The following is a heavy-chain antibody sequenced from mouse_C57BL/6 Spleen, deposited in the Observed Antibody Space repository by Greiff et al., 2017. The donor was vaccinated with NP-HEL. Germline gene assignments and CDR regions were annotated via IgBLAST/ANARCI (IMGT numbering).Heavy chain of an antibody. Sequence: EVKLMESGPELVKPGASVKISCKASGYSFTGYYMNWVKQSPEKSLEWIGEINPSTGGTTYNQKFKAKATLTVDKSSSTAYMQLKSLTSEDSAVYYCARGGDYDDLYYFDYWGQGTTLTVSS. CDR2: INPSTGGT. D-gene: IGHD2-4*01. CDR1: GYSFTGYY. J-gene: IGHJ2*01. V-gene: IGHV1-42*01. CDR3: ARGGDYDDLYYFDY.